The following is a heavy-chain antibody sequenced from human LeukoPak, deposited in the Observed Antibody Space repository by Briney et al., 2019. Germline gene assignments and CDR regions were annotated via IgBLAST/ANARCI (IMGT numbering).Heavy chain of an antibody. CDR1: GFTFSSYA. CDR3: AKEDSDSLWPPEHLTHPKDY. Sequence: GRSLRLSCAASGFTFSSYAMHWVRQAPGKGLEWVSAISGSGGSTYYADSVKGRFTISRDNSKNTLYLQMNSLRAEDTAVYYCAKEDSDSLWPPEHLTHPKDYWGQGTLVTVSS. V-gene: IGHV3-23*01. CDR2: ISGSGGST. D-gene: IGHD5-18*01. J-gene: IGHJ4*02.